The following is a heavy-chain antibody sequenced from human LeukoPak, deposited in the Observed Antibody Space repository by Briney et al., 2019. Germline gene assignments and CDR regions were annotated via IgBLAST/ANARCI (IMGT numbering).Heavy chain of an antibody. CDR3: ARHAGQQPHDY. J-gene: IGHJ4*02. CDR2: IKQDGSER. Sequence: GGSLRLSCAASGFTFSSYWMSWVRQAPGKGLEWVAHIKQDGSERYYVDSVKGRFTISRDNAKNSLYLQMSSLRAEDTAVYYCARHAGQQPHDYGGQGTLVTVSA. D-gene: IGHD6-13*01. V-gene: IGHV3-7*05. CDR1: GFTFSSYW.